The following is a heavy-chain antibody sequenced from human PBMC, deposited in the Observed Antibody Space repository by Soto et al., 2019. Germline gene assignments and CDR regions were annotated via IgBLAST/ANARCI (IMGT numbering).Heavy chain of an antibody. J-gene: IGHJ6*02. D-gene: IGHD6-19*01. Sequence: SETLSLTCTVSGGSISSYYWSWIRQPPGKGLEWIGYIYYSGSTNYNPSLKSRVTISVDTSKNQFSLKLSSVTAADTAVYYCARRVRYSSGWYSRDYYYGMDVWGQGTTVTVSS. CDR2: IYYSGST. V-gene: IGHV4-59*08. CDR3: ARRVRYSSGWYSRDYYYGMDV. CDR1: GGSISSYY.